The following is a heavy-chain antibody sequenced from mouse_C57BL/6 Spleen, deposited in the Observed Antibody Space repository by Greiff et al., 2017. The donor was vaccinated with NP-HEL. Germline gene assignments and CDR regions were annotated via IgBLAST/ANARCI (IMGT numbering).Heavy chain of an antibody. Sequence: EVMLVESGAELVKPGASVKLSCTASGFNIKDYYMHWVKQRTEQGLEWIGRIDPEDGETKYAPKFQGKATITADTASNTAYLQLSSLTSEDTAVYYCARELGGKRYYFDYWGQGTTLTVSS. J-gene: IGHJ2*01. V-gene: IGHV14-2*01. D-gene: IGHD1-1*01. CDR2: IDPEDGET. CDR3: ARELGGKRYYFDY. CDR1: GFNIKDYY.